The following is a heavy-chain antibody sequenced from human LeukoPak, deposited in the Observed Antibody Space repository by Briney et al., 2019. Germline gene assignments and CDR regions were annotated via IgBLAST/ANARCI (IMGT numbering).Heavy chain of an antibody. V-gene: IGHV4-34*01. CDR1: GGSFSGYY. J-gene: IGHJ3*02. Sequence: PSETLSLTCAVYGGSFSGYYWSWIRQPPGKGVEWVGEINHSGSTNYNPSLKSRVTISVDTSKNQFSLKLTSVTAADTAVYYCAIEENASYSNWPLDIWAQDTMLTVPS. CDR2: INHSGST. D-gene: IGHD1-26*01. CDR3: AIEENASYSNWPLDI.